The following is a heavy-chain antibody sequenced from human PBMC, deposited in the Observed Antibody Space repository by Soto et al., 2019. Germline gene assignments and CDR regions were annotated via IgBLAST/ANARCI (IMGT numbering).Heavy chain of an antibody. CDR3: AALNSSSSRRYFDY. D-gene: IGHD6-6*01. V-gene: IGHV1-58*01. CDR1: GFTFTSSA. J-gene: IGHJ4*02. CDR2: IVVGSGNT. Sequence: AASVKVSCKASGFTFTSSAVQWVRQARGQRLEWIGWIVVGSGNTNYAQKFQERVTITRDMSTSTAYMELSSLRSEDTAVYYCAALNSSSSRRYFDYWGQGTLVTVSS.